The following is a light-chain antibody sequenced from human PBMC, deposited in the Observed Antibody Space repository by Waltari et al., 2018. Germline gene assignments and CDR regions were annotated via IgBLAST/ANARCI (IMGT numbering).Light chain of an antibody. Sequence: EIVLTQSPATLSLSRGERVTLSCRASQSVGSYLAWYQQKPGQAPRLLIYDASNRATGIPARFSGSGSGTDFTLTISSLEPEDFAVYYCQQRKNWPPITFGQGTRLDIK. J-gene: IGKJ5*01. CDR1: QSVGSY. CDR2: DAS. CDR3: QQRKNWPPIT. V-gene: IGKV3-11*01.